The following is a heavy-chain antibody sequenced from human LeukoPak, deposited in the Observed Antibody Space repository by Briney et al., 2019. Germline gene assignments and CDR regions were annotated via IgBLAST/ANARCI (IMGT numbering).Heavy chain of an antibody. V-gene: IGHV4-59*01. CDR3: ARVSGYCSTTSCRGLEN. Sequence: SETLSLTCTVSGGSISGYYWSWIRQPPGKELEWIGYIYYSGSTNYNPSLKSRVTISVDTSKNQFSLKLSSVTAADTAVYYCARVSGYCSTTSCRGLENWGQGTLVTVS. CDR2: IYYSGST. J-gene: IGHJ4*02. D-gene: IGHD2-2*01. CDR1: GGSISGYY.